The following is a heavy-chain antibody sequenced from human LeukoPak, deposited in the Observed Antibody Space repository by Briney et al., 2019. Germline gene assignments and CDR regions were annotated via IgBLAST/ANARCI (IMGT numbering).Heavy chain of an antibody. CDR1: GYTFTGYY. CDR2: INPNSGGT. Sequence: GASVKVSCKASGYTFTGYYMHWVQQAPGQGLEWMGWINPNSGGTNYAQKFQGWVTMTRDTSISTAYMELSRLRSDDTAVYYCARGGSRGGSSSWYYFDYWGQGTLVTVSS. V-gene: IGHV1-2*04. CDR3: ARGGSRGGSSSWYYFDY. J-gene: IGHJ4*02. D-gene: IGHD6-13*01.